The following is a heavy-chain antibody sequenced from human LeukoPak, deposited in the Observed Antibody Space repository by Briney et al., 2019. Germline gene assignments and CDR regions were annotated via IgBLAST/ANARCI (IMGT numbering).Heavy chain of an antibody. V-gene: IGHV3-21*01. J-gene: IGHJ4*02. CDR1: GFIFSSYS. D-gene: IGHD3-22*01. CDR2: ITSSSSYI. Sequence: GGSLRLSCAVSGFIFSSYSMNWVRQAPGKGLEWVSSITSSSSYIYYADSVKGRFTISRDNAKNSLYLQMNSLRAEDTAVYYCAKASAMIVVVSKHFDYWGQGTLVTVSS. CDR3: AKASAMIVVVSKHFDY.